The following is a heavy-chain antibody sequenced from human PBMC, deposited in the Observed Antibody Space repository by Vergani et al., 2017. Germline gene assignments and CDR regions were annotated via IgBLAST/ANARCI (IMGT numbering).Heavy chain of an antibody. D-gene: IGHD6-25*01. Sequence: QVHLQESGPGLVKPSETLSLTCSVSGDSINTADYWGWIRKPPGKGLEWNGSVYHSGSTSYNPSLQSRVTISVDTSKNQFSLNLNSMTAADTAIYYCAKNSSGGFFDNWGQGALVTVSS. V-gene: IGHV4-38-2*02. CDR1: GDSINTADY. CDR3: AKNSSGGFFDN. CDR2: VYHSGST. J-gene: IGHJ4*02.